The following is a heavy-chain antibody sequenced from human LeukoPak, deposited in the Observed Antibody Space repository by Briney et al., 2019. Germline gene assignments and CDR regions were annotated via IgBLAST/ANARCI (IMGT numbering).Heavy chain of an antibody. D-gene: IGHD6-19*01. CDR3: ARDQSIAVAGPEYYFDY. CDR1: GYTFTSYY. Sequence: ASVKVSCKASGYTFTSYYMHWVRQAPGQGLEWMGIINPSGGSTSYAQKFQGRVTMTRVTSTSTLYMEPSSLRSEDTAVYYCARDQSIAVAGPEYYFDYWGQGTLVTVSS. J-gene: IGHJ4*02. V-gene: IGHV1-46*01. CDR2: INPSGGST.